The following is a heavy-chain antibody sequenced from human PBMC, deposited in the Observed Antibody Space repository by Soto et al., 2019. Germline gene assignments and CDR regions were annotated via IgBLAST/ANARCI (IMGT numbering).Heavy chain of an antibody. CDR2: MNPNSGNT. D-gene: IGHD3-9*01. CDR1: GYTFTSYD. J-gene: IGHJ3*02. Sequence: QVQLVQSGAEVKKPGASVKVSCKASGYTFTSYDINWVRQATGQGLEWMGWMNPNSGNTGYAQKFQGRVTMTRNTSISTAYMELSSLRSEDTAVYYCARGPSTYFDWLFLTENDAFDIWGQGTMVTVSS. CDR3: ARGPSTYFDWLFLTENDAFDI. V-gene: IGHV1-8*01.